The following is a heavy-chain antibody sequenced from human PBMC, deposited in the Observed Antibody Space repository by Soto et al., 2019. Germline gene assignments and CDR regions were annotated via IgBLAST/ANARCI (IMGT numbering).Heavy chain of an antibody. J-gene: IGHJ4*02. V-gene: IGHV1-18*01. CDR2: ISAYNGNT. CDR3: ARTLNEWLLGLE. Sequence: QVKLVQSGGAVKKPGASVKISCKASGYTFSSYGISWVRMAPGQGLEWMGWISAYNGNTNYAQKFQGRVTMTTDTSTSTAYMELRSLRSDDTAIYYCARTLNEWLLGLEWGQGTLVTVSS. CDR1: GYTFSSYG. D-gene: IGHD3-3*01.